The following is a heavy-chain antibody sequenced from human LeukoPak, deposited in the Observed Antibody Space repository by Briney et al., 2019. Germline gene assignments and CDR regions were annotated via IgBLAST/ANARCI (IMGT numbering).Heavy chain of an antibody. CDR2: ISGSGGST. J-gene: IGHJ4*02. CDR1: GFTFSSYA. D-gene: IGHD2-21*01. CDR3: AKYGICPFYFDY. Sequence: GGSLRLSCAASGFTFSSYAMSGVRQAPGKGLEWVSAISGSGGSTYYADSVKGRFTISRDNSKNTLYLQMNSLRAEDTAVYYCAKYGICPFYFDYWGQGTLVTVSS. V-gene: IGHV3-23*01.